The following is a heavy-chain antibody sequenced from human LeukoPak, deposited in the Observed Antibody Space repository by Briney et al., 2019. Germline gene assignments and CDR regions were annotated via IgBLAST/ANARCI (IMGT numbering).Heavy chain of an antibody. CDR3: TRGVALSDHGIIDS. D-gene: IGHD1-1*01. CDR1: GYSVSSTLV. Sequence: SETLSLTCGVSGYSVSSTLVWGWIRQPPGKGLEWIATIYHNGFTHYNPSLKSRVTISVDTSKSRFSLEVTSVTAADTAVYYCTRGVALSDHGIIDSWGQGTLATVSS. J-gene: IGHJ4*02. V-gene: IGHV4-38-2*01. CDR2: IYHNGFT.